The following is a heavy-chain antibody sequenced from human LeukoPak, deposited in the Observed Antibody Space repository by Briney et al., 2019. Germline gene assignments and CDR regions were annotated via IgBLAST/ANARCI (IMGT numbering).Heavy chain of an antibody. V-gene: IGHV3-20*04. Sequence: PGGSLRLSCAASGFTFDDYGMSWVRQAPGKGLEWVSGINWNGGSTGYADSVKGRFTISRDNSKNTLYLQMNSLKGDDTAVYYCAKDSAFYYIDVWGKGTTVIISS. CDR2: INWNGGST. D-gene: IGHD3-10*01. CDR1: GFTFDDYG. J-gene: IGHJ6*03. CDR3: AKDSAFYYIDV.